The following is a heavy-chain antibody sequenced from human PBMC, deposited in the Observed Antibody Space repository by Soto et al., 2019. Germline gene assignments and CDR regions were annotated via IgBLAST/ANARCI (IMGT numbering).Heavy chain of an antibody. V-gene: IGHV1-58*01. Sequence: AASVKVSCKASGFTFTSSAVQWVRQARGQRLEWIGWIVVGSGNTNYAQKFQERVTITRDMSTSTAYMELSSLRSEDTAVYYCAAEGVKGGSSWYDVRYYYYGMDVWGQGTTVTVSS. D-gene: IGHD6-13*01. J-gene: IGHJ6*02. CDR1: GFTFTSSA. CDR2: IVVGSGNT. CDR3: AAEGVKGGSSWYDVRYYYYGMDV.